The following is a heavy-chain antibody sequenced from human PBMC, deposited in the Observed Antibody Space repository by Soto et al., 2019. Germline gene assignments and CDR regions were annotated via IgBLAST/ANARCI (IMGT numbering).Heavy chain of an antibody. CDR1: GFTFSSYS. V-gene: IGHV3-48*01. J-gene: IGHJ4*02. CDR3: ARDIPYSGWRGY. CDR2: ISSSSSTI. Sequence: EVQLVESGGGLVQPGGSLRLSCAASGFTFSSYSMNWVRQAPGKGLEWVSHISSSSSTIYYADSVKGRFTISRDNAKNSLYLQMNSLRAEDTAVYYCARDIPYSGWRGYWGQGTLVTVSS. D-gene: IGHD2-15*01.